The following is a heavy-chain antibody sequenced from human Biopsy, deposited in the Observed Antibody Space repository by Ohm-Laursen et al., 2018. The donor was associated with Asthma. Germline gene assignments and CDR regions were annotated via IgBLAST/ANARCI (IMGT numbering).Heavy chain of an antibody. Sequence: SETVSCKLSGYSLTDLSMHWVRHAPGQGLEWMGGHDHEEGGTVNARRFQGRVTMTEDTSTDTAYMELSSLSSDDTAVYYCASDFPKDYVRYNFQFWGQGTLVTVSS. V-gene: IGHV1-24*01. CDR1: GYSLTDLS. D-gene: IGHD4-17*01. J-gene: IGHJ4*02. CDR3: ASDFPKDYVRYNFQF. CDR2: HDHEEGGT.